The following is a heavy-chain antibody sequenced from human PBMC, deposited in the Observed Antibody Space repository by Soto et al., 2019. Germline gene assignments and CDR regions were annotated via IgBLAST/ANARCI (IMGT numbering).Heavy chain of an antibody. CDR3: ARAWPQRWLQAPGLTDY. Sequence: QVQLVESGGGVVQPGRSLRLSCATSGFTFSSYGMHWVRQAPGKGLEWVAVIWYDGSNKYYADSVKGRFTISRDNSKNTLDLQMNRLRAEDTAVYYFARAWPQRWLQAPGLTDYWGQGTLVTVSS. CDR2: IWYDGSNK. CDR1: GFTFSSYG. V-gene: IGHV3-33*01. J-gene: IGHJ4*02. D-gene: IGHD5-12*01.